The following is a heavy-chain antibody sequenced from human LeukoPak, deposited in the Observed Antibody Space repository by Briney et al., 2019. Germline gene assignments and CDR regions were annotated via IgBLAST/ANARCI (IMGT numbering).Heavy chain of an antibody. Sequence: SETLSLTCSGSGGTISSYYWSWLRKPAGQGLEWIGRIYTSGSTNYNPSLKSRVTTSVDSTNNQFILLLSFVTDAATAVYYCRIDYYGSGSYFAFDIWGQGTMVTVSS. CDR1: GGTISSYY. D-gene: IGHD3-10*01. V-gene: IGHV4-4*07. J-gene: IGHJ3*02. CDR3: RIDYYGSGSYFAFDI. CDR2: IYTSGST.